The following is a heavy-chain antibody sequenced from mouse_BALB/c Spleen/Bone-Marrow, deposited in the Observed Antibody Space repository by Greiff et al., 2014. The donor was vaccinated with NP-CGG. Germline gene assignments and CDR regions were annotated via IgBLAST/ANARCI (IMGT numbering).Heavy chain of an antibody. D-gene: IGHD4-1*01. J-gene: IGHJ2*01. CDR2: INPYNGAT. Sequence: VPLKESGPVLAKPGASVKISCKASGYSFTGYYTHWVKTSHEKSLEWIGRINPYNGATTYNQNFKDKASLTVDKSSSTAYMELHSLTSEDSAVYYCARSWDYWGRGTTLTVSS. CDR1: GYSFTGYY. V-gene: IGHV1-34*02. CDR3: ARSWDY.